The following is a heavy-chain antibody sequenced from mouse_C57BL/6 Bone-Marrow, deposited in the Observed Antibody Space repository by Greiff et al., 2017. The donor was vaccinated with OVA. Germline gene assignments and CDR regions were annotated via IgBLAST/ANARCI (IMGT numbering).Heavy chain of an antibody. V-gene: IGHV5-15*04. D-gene: IGHD1-1*01. CDR3: AREGYYGSSYDYAMDY. J-gene: IGHJ4*01. CDR1: GFTFSDYG. CDR2: ISNLAYSI. Sequence: EVKLVESGGGLVQPGGSLKLSCAASGFTFSDYGMAWVRQAPRKGPEWVAFISNLAYSIYYADTVTGRFTISRENAKNTLYLEMSSLRSEDTAIYYCAREGYYGSSYDYAMDYWGQGPSVTVSS.